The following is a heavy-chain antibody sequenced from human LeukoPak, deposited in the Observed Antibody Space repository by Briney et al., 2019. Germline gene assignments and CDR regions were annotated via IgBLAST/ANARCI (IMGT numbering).Heavy chain of an antibody. CDR1: GFTFSSYW. CDR2: IKQDGSEK. CDR3: ARAGIGAASAYYYGMDV. Sequence: PGGSLRLSCAASGFTFSSYWMSWVRQAPGKGLEWVANIKQDGSEKYYVDSVKGRFTISRDNAKNSLYLQMNSLRAEDTAVYYCARAGIGAASAYYYGMDVWGQGTTVTVSS. D-gene: IGHD1-26*01. J-gene: IGHJ6*02. V-gene: IGHV3-7*01.